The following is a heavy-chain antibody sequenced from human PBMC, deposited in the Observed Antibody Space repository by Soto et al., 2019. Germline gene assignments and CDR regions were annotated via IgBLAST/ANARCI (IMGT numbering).Heavy chain of an antibody. D-gene: IGHD3-10*01. Sequence: SDTLSLTCAVYGGPFSGHYWTWIRQPPGTGLEWIGEINHSGSTNYNPSLKSRVTISVDTSKNQFSLKLTSVNAADTALYYCAGGYGSGSYSASYVYWGQGTLVPVSS. J-gene: IGHJ4*02. V-gene: IGHV4-34*01. CDR1: GGPFSGHY. CDR3: AGGYGSGSYSASYVY. CDR2: INHSGST.